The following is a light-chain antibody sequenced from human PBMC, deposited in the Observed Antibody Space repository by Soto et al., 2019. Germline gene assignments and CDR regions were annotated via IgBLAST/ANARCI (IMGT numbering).Light chain of an antibody. CDR2: AAS. Sequence: DIQMTQSPSSVSASIGDTVTITCRASQHISSYLNWFQQRPGKAPKLLVSAASTLQSGVPSTFGVDRSGTDFTLTISSLQPEDVATYYCQQGYSARLSFGGGTKLEIK. CDR3: QQGYSARLS. CDR1: QHISSY. V-gene: IGKV1-39*01. J-gene: IGKJ4*01.